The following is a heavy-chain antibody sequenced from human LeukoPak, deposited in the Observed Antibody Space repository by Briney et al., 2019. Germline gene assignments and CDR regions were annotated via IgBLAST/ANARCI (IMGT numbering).Heavy chain of an antibody. CDR1: GYTFTSYY. CDR3: ARSVTLFYYYYYYMDV. J-gene: IGHJ6*03. V-gene: IGHV1-46*01. Sequence: ASVKVSCKASGYTFTSYYMHWVRQAPGQGLEWMGIINPSGGSTSYAQKFQGRVTMTRDTSTSTVYMELSRLRSDDTAVYYCARSVTLFYYYYYYMDVWGKGTTVTVSS. D-gene: IGHD4-11*01. CDR2: INPSGGST.